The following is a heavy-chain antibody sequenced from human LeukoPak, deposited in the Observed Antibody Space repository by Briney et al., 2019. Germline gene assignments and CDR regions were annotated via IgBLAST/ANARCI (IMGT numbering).Heavy chain of an antibody. CDR3: ARGSRIWLYYYYYMDV. J-gene: IGHJ6*03. CDR1: GFTFSSYS. Sequence: GGALRLSCAASGFTFSSYSMNWVRQAPGKGLEWVSSISSSSSYIYYADSVKGRFTISRDNAKNSLYLQMNSLRAEDTAVYYCARGSRIWLYYYYYMDVWGKGTTVTVSS. D-gene: IGHD5-18*01. V-gene: IGHV3-21*01. CDR2: ISSSSSYI.